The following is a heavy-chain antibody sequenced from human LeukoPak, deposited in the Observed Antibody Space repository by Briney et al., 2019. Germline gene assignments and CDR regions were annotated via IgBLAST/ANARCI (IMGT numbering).Heavy chain of an antibody. Sequence: GGSLRLSCAASGFTFSSYAMHWVRQAPGKGLEWVAVISYDGSNKYYADSVKGRFTISRDNSKNTLYLQMNSLRAEDTAVYYCARGVARGVKPPNWFDPWGQGTLVTVSS. D-gene: IGHD3-10*01. V-gene: IGHV3-30*04. CDR3: ARGVARGVKPPNWFDP. J-gene: IGHJ5*02. CDR2: ISYDGSNK. CDR1: GFTFSSYA.